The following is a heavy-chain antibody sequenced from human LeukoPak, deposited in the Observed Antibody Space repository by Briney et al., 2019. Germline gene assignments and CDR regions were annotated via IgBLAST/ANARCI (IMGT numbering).Heavy chain of an antibody. CDR3: AREDYYDSSAYPSRGFDY. V-gene: IGHV3-48*01. D-gene: IGHD3-22*01. J-gene: IGHJ4*02. CDR1: GFTFSSYS. CDR2: ISRDSRRI. Sequence: PGGSLRLSCAASGFTFSSYSMNWVRQAPGKGLEWVSYISRDSRRIYEADSVKGRFTISRENARNSLFLQMNSLRVEDTAMYYCAREDYYDSSAYPSRGFDYWGQGTLVTVSS.